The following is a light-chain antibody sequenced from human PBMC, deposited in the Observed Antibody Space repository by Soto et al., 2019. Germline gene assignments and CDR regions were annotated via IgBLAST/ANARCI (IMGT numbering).Light chain of an antibody. Sequence: DIQMTQSPSSLSASVGDRVTITCRASQSISSYLNWYQQKPGKDPMLLISAASSLQSRVTSRFSGSGSGTDFTLTISSLQPEDFATDYCQQSYSTPLTVGGGTKVEIK. CDR3: QQSYSTPLT. V-gene: IGKV1-39*01. CDR1: QSISSY. J-gene: IGKJ4*01. CDR2: AAS.